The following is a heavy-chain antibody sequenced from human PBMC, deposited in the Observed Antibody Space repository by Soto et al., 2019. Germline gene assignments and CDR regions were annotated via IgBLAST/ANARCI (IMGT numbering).Heavy chain of an antibody. Sequence: LGESLKISCKGSGYSFTSYWIGWVRQMPGKGLEWMGIIYPGDSDTRYSPSFQGQVTISADKSISTAYLQWSSLKASDTAMYYCARYYDYVWGSSQFDPWGQGTLVTVYS. D-gene: IGHD3-16*01. CDR2: IYPGDSDT. CDR1: GYSFTSYW. CDR3: ARYYDYVWGSSQFDP. J-gene: IGHJ5*02. V-gene: IGHV5-51*01.